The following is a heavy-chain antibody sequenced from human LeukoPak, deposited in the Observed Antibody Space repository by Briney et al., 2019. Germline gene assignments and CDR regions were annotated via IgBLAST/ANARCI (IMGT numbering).Heavy chain of an antibody. J-gene: IGHJ4*02. CDR3: AKDFIAAAGSRARDY. CDR2: ISGSGGST. CDR1: GFTFSSYA. Sequence: GGSLRLSCAASGFTFSSYAMSWVRQAPGKGLEWVSAISGSGGSTYYADSVKGRFTISRDNSKNTLYLQMNSLRAEDAAVYYCAKDFIAAAGSRARDYWGQGTLVTVSS. D-gene: IGHD6-13*01. V-gene: IGHV3-23*01.